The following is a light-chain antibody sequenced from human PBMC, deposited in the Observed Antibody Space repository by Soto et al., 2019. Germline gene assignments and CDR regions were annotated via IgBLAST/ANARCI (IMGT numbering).Light chain of an antibody. CDR3: QQRSNWQFT. CDR1: QSFSSY. J-gene: IGKJ3*01. CDR2: DAS. V-gene: IGKV3-11*01. Sequence: EIVLTQSPATLSLSPGERATLSCRASQSFSSYLAWYQQKPGQAPRLLIYDASNRATGIPARFSGSGSGTDFTLTISSLEPEDFEVYCCQQRSNWQFTFGPGTRVDI.